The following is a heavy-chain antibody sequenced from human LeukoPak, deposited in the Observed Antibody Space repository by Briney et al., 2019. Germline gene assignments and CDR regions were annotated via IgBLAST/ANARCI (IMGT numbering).Heavy chain of an antibody. J-gene: IGHJ3*02. V-gene: IGHV3-7*01. Sequence: PGGSLRLSCAASGFTFSSYWMSWVRQAPGKGLEWVANIKQDGSEKYYVDSVKGRFTISRDNAKNSLYLQMNSLRAEDTAVYYCASGGSWFGKSTEHAFDIWGQGTMVTVSS. D-gene: IGHD3-10*01. CDR1: GFTFSSYW. CDR3: ASGGSWFGKSTEHAFDI. CDR2: IKQDGSEK.